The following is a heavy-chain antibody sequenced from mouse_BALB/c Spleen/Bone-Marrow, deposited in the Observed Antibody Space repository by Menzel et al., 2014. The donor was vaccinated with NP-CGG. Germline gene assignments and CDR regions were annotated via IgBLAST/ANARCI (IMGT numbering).Heavy chain of an antibody. J-gene: IGHJ1*01. V-gene: IGHV1S130*01. Sequence: VQLQQSGSVLVRPGASVKLSCKASGYTFTSSWMHWAKQRPEQGLEWIGEIHPNSGNTNYNEKFKGKATLTVGTSSSTAYVDLSSLTSEDSAVYYCAREKIYGNYLWYFDVWGAGTTVTVSS. CDR2: IHPNSGNT. CDR1: GYTFTSSW. CDR3: AREKIYGNYLWYFDV. D-gene: IGHD2-1*01.